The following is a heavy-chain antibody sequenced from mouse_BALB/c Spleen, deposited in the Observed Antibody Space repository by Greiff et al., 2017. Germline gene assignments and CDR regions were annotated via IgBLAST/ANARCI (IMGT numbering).Heavy chain of an antibody. D-gene: IGHD1-1*01. CDR3: ARNGITTGVDYAMDY. CDR1: GFSLSRYS. CDR2: IWGGGST. Sequence: VKLVESGPGLVAPSQSLSITCTVSGFSLSRYSVHWVRQPPGKGLEWLGMIWGGGSTDYNSALKSRLSISKDNSKSQVFLKMNSLQTDDTAMYYCARNGITTGVDYAMDYWGQGTSVTVSS. V-gene: IGHV2-6-4*01. J-gene: IGHJ4*01.